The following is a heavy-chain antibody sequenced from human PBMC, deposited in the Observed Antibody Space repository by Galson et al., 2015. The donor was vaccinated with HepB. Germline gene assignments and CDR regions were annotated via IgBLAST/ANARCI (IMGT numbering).Heavy chain of an antibody. V-gene: IGHV1-3*04. D-gene: IGHD1-1*01. Sequence: SVKVSCKASGYTFTNFPIHWVRQAPGQRPEWMGWIDTGNADTRYSHSFQGRVTITRDTSASTAYMEINSLRSEDTAVYYCATRPGVVSVHGPFDYWGQGTLVTVSS. CDR1: GYTFTNFP. CDR2: IDTGNADT. CDR3: ATRPGVVSVHGPFDY. J-gene: IGHJ4*02.